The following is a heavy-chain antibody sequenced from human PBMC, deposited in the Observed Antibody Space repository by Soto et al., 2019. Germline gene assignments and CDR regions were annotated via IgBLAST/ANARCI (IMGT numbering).Heavy chain of an antibody. CDR3: AFSGN. Sequence: PSETLSLTCTVSGASISNYYWSWIRQPPGKELEWIGQIAYSGYPDYNPSLNGRVSISADTSNSQFSLKLSSVTAADTAVYYCAFSGNWGQGTLVTVS. CDR2: IAYSGYP. V-gene: IGHV4-59*12. J-gene: IGHJ4*02. CDR1: GASISNYY.